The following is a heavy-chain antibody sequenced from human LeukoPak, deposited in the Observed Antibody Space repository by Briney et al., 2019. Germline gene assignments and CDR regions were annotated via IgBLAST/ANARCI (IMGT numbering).Heavy chain of an antibody. CDR1: GYSFTSYW. Sequence: GESLKISCKGSGYSFTSYWIGWVRQMPGKGLEWMGIIYPGDSDTRYSPSFQGQVTISADKSISTAYLQWSSLKASDTAMYYCARREYYDSRGYYYYYGMDVWGQGTTVTVSS. CDR2: IYPGDSDT. CDR3: ARREYYDSRGYYYYYGMDV. J-gene: IGHJ6*02. D-gene: IGHD3-22*01. V-gene: IGHV5-51*01.